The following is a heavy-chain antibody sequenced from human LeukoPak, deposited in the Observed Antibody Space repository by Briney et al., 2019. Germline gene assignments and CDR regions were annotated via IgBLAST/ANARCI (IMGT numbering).Heavy chain of an antibody. D-gene: IGHD6-13*01. CDR1: GFTFSSYS. CDR3: ANAPGIAAAGTGY. CDR2: ISSSSSYI. V-gene: IGHV3-21*04. Sequence: GGSLRLSCAASGFTFSSYSMNWVRQAPGKGLEWVSSISSSSSYIYYADSVKGRFTISRDNAKNSLYLQMNSLRAEDTAVYYCANAPGIAAAGTGYWGQGTLVTVSS. J-gene: IGHJ4*02.